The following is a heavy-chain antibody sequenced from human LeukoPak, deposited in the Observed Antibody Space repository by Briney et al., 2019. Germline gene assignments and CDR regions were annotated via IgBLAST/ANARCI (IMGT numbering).Heavy chain of an antibody. V-gene: IGHV1-24*01. Sequence: ASVKVSCKVSGYTLTELSMHWVRQAPGKGLEWMGGFDPEDGEAIHAQKFQGRVTMTEDTSTDTAYMELSSLRSEDTAVYYCANDDFWSGPLKSWGQGTLVTVSS. J-gene: IGHJ4*02. CDR1: GYTLTELS. CDR2: FDPEDGEA. D-gene: IGHD3-3*01. CDR3: ANDDFWSGPLKS.